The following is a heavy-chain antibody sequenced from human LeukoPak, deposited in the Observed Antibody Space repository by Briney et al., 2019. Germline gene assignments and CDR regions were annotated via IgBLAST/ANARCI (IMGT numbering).Heavy chain of an antibody. CDR1: GGSISSGGYY. V-gene: IGHV4-30-2*01. D-gene: IGHD2-2*02. Sequence: SETLSLTCTVSGGSISSGGYYWSWIRQPPGKGLEWIGYIYHSGSTYYNPSLKSRVTISVDRSKNQFSLKLSSVTAADTAVYYCASSQTRYCSSTSCYTERWFDPWGQGTLVTVSS. CDR2: IYHSGST. CDR3: ASSQTRYCSSTSCYTERWFDP. J-gene: IGHJ5*02.